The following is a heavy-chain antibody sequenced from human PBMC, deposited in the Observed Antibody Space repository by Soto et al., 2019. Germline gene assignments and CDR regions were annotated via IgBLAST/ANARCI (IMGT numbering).Heavy chain of an antibody. CDR3: GRPQILATSLDY. J-gene: IGHJ4*02. D-gene: IGHD2-8*02. CDR2: INAGNGNT. V-gene: IGHV1-3*01. Sequence: ASVKVSCKASGYTFTSYAMHWVRQAPGQRLEWMGWINAGNGNTKYSQKFQGRVTITRDTSASTAYMVQSSVRSEETAVDYCGRPQILATSLDYCGPGTLVTVS. CDR1: GYTFTSYA.